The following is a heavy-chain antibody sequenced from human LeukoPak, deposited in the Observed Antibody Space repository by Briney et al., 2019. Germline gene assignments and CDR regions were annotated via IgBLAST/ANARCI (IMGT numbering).Heavy chain of an antibody. V-gene: IGHV3-23*01. D-gene: IGHD3-10*01. CDR3: VRDISGEKSLDY. Sequence: PGGSLRLSCAASGPNLREFGLIWVRQAPGKGLEWVSSIGGSGATTYYADSVKGRFTVSRDNSKNTLSLQMNSLRAEDTALYYCVRDISGEKSLDYWGQGTLVTVSS. CDR1: GPNLREFG. CDR2: IGGSGATT. J-gene: IGHJ4*02.